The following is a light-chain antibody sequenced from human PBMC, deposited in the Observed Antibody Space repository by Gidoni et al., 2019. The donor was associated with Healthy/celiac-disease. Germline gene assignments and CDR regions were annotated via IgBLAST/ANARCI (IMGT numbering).Light chain of an antibody. CDR2: DAS. J-gene: IGKJ2*04. CDR1: QDISNY. CDR3: QQYDNLPPCS. V-gene: IGKV1-33*01. Sequence: DTQMTQSPSSLSASVGDRVTITCQASQDISNYLNWYQQKPGKAPKLLIYDASNLETGGPSRFSGSGSGTDFTFTIRSLQPEDIATYYCQQYDNLPPCSFGQGTKLEIK.